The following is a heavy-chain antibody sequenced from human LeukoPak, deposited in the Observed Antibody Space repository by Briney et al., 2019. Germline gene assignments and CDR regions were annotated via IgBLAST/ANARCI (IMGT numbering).Heavy chain of an antibody. CDR2: INPNSGGT. CDR3: AGDPYYDFWSGQTDY. V-gene: IGHV1-2*02. D-gene: IGHD3-3*01. J-gene: IGHJ4*02. Sequence: GASVKVSCKASGYTFTGYYMHWVRQAPGQGLEWVGWINPNSGGTNYAQKFQGRVTMTRDTSISTAYMELSRLRSDDTAVYYCAGDPYYDFWSGQTDYWGQGTLVTVSS. CDR1: GYTFTGYY.